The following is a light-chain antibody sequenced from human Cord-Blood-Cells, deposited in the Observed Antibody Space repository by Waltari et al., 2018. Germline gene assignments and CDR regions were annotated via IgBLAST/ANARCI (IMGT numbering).Light chain of an antibody. V-gene: IGLV2-23*01. CDR1: SSDVGRYNL. Sequence: QSALTQPASVSGSPGQSITISCTGTSSDVGRYNLVSWYQQHPGKAPKLMIYEGSKRPSGCSNRFSGSKSGNTASLTISGLQAEDEADYYCCSYAGSSTWVFGGGTKLTVL. CDR3: CSYAGSSTWV. J-gene: IGLJ3*02. CDR2: EGS.